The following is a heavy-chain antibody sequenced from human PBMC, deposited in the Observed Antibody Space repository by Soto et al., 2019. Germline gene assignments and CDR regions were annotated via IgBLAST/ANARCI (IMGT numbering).Heavy chain of an antibody. Sequence: GGSLRLSCAVSGFTFSDYDMTWIRQAPGKGLECVSYISSSGNNIYYADSVKGRFTISRDTAKSSPLLQMNTLRAEDTAVYYCARHHGGTSRLFDYWGRGTLVTVSS. CDR1: GFTFSDYD. J-gene: IGHJ4*02. CDR3: ARHHGGTSRLFDY. CDR2: ISSSGNNI. D-gene: IGHD3-10*01. V-gene: IGHV3-11*01.